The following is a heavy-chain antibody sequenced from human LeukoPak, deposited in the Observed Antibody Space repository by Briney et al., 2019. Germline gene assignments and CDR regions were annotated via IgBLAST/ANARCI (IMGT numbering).Heavy chain of an antibody. Sequence: GESLKISCKGSGYSFTSYWIGWMRQMPGKGLEWMGIIYPGDSDTRYSPSFQGQVTISADKSISTAYLQWSSLKASDTAMYYCASHYYDSSGYYYHRAFDIWGQGTMVTVSS. CDR3: ASHYYDSSGYYYHRAFDI. J-gene: IGHJ3*02. V-gene: IGHV5-51*01. CDR1: GYSFTSYW. D-gene: IGHD3-22*01. CDR2: IYPGDSDT.